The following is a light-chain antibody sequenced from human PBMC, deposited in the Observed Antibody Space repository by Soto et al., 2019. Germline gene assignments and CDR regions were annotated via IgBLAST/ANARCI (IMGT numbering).Light chain of an antibody. Sequence: EIVMTQSPATLSVSPGERATLSCRASQSVGSNLAWYQQKPGQAPRLLMSGTSNRATGTPDRFSGSGSGTDFTLTISSLEPEDFAVYYCQQRSEWPITFGQGTRLEIK. V-gene: IGKV3-11*01. J-gene: IGKJ5*01. CDR2: GTS. CDR1: QSVGSN. CDR3: QQRSEWPIT.